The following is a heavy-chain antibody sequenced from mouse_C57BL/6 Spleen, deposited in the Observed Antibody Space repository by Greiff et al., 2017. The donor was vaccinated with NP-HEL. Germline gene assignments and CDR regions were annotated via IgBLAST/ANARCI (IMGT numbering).Heavy chain of an antibody. J-gene: IGHJ4*01. D-gene: IGHD2-2*01. V-gene: IGHV1-15*01. Sequence: VHLVESGAELVRPGASVTLSCKASGYTFTDYEMHWVKQTPVHGLEWIGAIDPETGGTAYNQQFKGKAILTADQSSSTAYMELRSLTSEDSTVYYCTRGNYGYHDNYYYALDYWGQGTSVTVSS. CDR1: GYTFTDYE. CDR2: IDPETGGT. CDR3: TRGNYGYHDNYYYALDY.